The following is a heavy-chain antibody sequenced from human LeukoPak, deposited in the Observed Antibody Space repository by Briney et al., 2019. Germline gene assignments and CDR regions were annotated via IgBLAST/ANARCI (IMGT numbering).Heavy chain of an antibody. J-gene: IGHJ5*02. CDR2: IHSSGTT. CDR3: ARDLGYSGFDWAP. V-gene: IGHV4-38-2*02. Sequence: PSETLSLTCTVSGYSISSGHYWGWIRQPPGKRLEWIGSIHSSGTTYYNPTLKSRVIISVDASKNHFSLNLTSVTAADAAVYYCARDLGYSGFDWAPWGQGTLVTASS. D-gene: IGHD5-12*01. CDR1: GYSISSGHY.